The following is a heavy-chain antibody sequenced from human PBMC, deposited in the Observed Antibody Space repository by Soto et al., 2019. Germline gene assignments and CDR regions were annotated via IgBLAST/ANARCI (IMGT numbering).Heavy chain of an antibody. Sequence: SETLSLTCAVNGGSFSDHYWTWIRQPPGKGLEWIGEIHHSGSPHYNPSFKSRATISLDTSKNQFSLDLRSVTAADTAMYYCARHTFKVYYGSGSYYNHGMDVWGQGTTVTVSS. J-gene: IGHJ6*02. V-gene: IGHV4-34*01. D-gene: IGHD3-10*01. CDR2: IHHSGSP. CDR1: GGSFSDHY. CDR3: ARHTFKVYYGSGSYYNHGMDV.